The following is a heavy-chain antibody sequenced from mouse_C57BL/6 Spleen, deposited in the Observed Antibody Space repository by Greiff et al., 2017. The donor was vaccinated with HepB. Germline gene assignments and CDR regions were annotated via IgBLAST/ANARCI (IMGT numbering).Heavy chain of an antibody. D-gene: IGHD4-1*01. CDR1: GFTFSDYY. Sequence: EVQVVESEGGLVQPGSSMKLSCTASGFTFSDYYMAWVRQVPEKGLEWVANINYDGSSTYYLDSLKSRFIISRDNAKNILYLQMSSLKSEDTATYYCARVTNWDGTHYFDYWGQGTTLTVSS. CDR3: ARVTNWDGTHYFDY. V-gene: IGHV5-16*01. J-gene: IGHJ2*01. CDR2: INYDGSST.